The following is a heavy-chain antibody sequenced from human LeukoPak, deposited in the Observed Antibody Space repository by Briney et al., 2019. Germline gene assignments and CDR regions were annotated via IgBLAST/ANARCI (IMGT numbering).Heavy chain of an antibody. CDR3: ARSRAYYYDSSGYYQMIYYFDY. J-gene: IGHJ4*02. CDR1: GGSISSSSYY. CDR2: IYYSGST. D-gene: IGHD3-22*01. Sequence: PSETLSLTCTVSGGSISSSSYYWGWIRQPPGKGLEWTGSIYYSGSTYYNPSLKSRVTISVDTSKNQFSLKLSSVTAADTAVYYCARSRAYYYDSSGYYQMIYYFDYWGQGTLVTVSS. V-gene: IGHV4-39*07.